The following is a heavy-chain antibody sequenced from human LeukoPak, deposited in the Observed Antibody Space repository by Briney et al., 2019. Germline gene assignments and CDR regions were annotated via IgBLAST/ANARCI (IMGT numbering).Heavy chain of an antibody. CDR2: IIPILGIA. CDR1: GGTFSSYA. D-gene: IGHD5-12*01. J-gene: IGHJ4*02. CDR3: ARGRYSGYEDY. V-gene: IGHV1-69*04. Sequence: ASVTVSCKASGGTFSSYAISWVRQAPGQGLEWMGRIIPILGIANYAQKFQGRVTMTRDTSISTAYMELSSLRSEDTAVYYCARGRYSGYEDYWGQGTLVTVSS.